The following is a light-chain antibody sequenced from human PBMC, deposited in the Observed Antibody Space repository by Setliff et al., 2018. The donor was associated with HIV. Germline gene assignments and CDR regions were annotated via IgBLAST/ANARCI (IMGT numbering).Light chain of an antibody. V-gene: IGLV1-44*01. Sequence: QSALAQPPSASGTPGQRVTISCSGSNSNIGSNTVNWYQQLPGTAPKLLIYRHNQRPSGVPDRFSGFKSGTSASLAISGLQSEDEAVYYCSAWDDSLNGVLFGGGTK. J-gene: IGLJ2*01. CDR2: RHN. CDR1: NSNIGSNT. CDR3: SAWDDSLNGVL.